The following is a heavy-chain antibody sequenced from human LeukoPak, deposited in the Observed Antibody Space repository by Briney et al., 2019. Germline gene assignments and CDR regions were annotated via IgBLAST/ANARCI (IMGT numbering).Heavy chain of an antibody. Sequence: GGSLRLSCAASGFTVSSNYMNWVRQAPGKGLEWVSMIYPNGNTFYTNSVKGRFTISRDNSKNTLDLQMSSLRAEDTAVYYCARGGDSSGYFPIDYWGQGILVTVSS. CDR3: ARGGDSSGYFPIDY. CDR2: IYPNGNT. D-gene: IGHD3-22*01. J-gene: IGHJ4*02. CDR1: GFTVSSNY. V-gene: IGHV3-66*01.